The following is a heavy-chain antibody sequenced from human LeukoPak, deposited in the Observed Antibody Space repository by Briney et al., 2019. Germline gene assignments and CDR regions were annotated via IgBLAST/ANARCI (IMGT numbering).Heavy chain of an antibody. J-gene: IGHJ4*02. CDR2: ISAYNGNT. CDR3: ARGPDPPYYYDSSGYYPFDY. V-gene: IGHV1-18*01. CDR1: GYTFTSYG. D-gene: IGHD3-22*01. Sequence: ASVKVSCKASGYTFTSYGISWVRQAPGQGLEWMGWISAYNGNTNYAQKLQGRVTMTTDTSTSTAYMELRSLRSDDTAVYYCARGPDPPYYYDSSGYYPFDYWGQGTLVTVSS.